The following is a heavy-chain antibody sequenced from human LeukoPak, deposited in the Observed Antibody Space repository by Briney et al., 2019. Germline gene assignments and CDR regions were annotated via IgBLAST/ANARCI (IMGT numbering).Heavy chain of an antibody. CDR3: SIISARSDVDH. V-gene: IGHV3-30*02. CDR1: GFIFSTYG. Sequence: GGSLRLSCAASGFIFSTYGIHWVRQAPGKGLEWVAFMPYDESNKNYADSVKGRFTISRDTSKNTLYLQMNSLRTEDTAVYYCSIISARSDVDHWGQGTLVTVSS. CDR2: MPYDESNK. J-gene: IGHJ4*02.